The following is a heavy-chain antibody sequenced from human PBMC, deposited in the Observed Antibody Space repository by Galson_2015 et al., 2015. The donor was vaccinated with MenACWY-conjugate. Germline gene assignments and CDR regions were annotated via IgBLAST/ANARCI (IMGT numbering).Heavy chain of an antibody. V-gene: IGHV1-46*01. CDR2: INPSGGST. CDR3: ARWGSMVRGGTHSFFGY. CDR1: GYTFTSYY. D-gene: IGHD3-10*01. J-gene: IGHJ4*02. Sequence: SMKVSCKASGYTFTSYYMNWARQAPGQGLACMGIINPSGGSTSYGQKFQGRFSMTRDTSTSTVYMELILLVSEDPAVSYCARWGSMVRGGTHSFFGYWVQGTLVTVSS.